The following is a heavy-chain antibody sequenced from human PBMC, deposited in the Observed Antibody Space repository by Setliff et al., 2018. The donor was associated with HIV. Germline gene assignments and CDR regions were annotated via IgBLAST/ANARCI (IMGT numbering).Heavy chain of an antibody. J-gene: IGHJ4*02. Sequence: SETLSLTCAVSGYSIGSGYYRGWIRQPPGKGLEWIGSISHSGSTYYNPSLKSRVTISVDTSKNQFSLKLSSVTAADTAVYYCARHEITMVRGVTIKAGYSFDYWGQGTLVTVSS. CDR1: GYSIGSGYY. V-gene: IGHV4-38-2*01. CDR2: ISHSGST. D-gene: IGHD3-10*01. CDR3: ARHEITMVRGVTIKAGYSFDY.